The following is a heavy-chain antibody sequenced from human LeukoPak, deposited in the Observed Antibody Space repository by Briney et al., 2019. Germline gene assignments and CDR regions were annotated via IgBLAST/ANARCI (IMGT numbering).Heavy chain of an antibody. CDR2: IYTSGST. V-gene: IGHV4-4*07. CDR1: GGSISSYY. J-gene: IGHJ4*02. D-gene: IGHD6-19*01. CDR3: AGERGEEYSSGWYKRNYFDN. Sequence: ASETLSLTCTVSGGSISSYYWSWIRQPPGKGLEWIGRIYTSGSTNYNPSLKSRVTISVDMSKNQFSLKLTSVTGADTAVYYCAGERGEEYSSGWYKRNYFDNWGQGIRVTVSS.